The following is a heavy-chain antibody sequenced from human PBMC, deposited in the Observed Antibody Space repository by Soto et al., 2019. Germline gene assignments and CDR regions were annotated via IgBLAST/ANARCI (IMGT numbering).Heavy chain of an antibody. V-gene: IGHV3-21*01. J-gene: IGHJ6*03. Sequence: GGSLRLSCVGSGFNFSSYAMNWVRQAPGRGLEWVSSISSSSGYKYFADSVKGRFTISRDNAKKSLYLQMNSLRAEDTAVYYCAKNVLGYAQDGDYYYYMDVWGRGTTVTVSS. D-gene: IGHD5-18*01. CDR2: ISSSSGYK. CDR1: GFNFSSYA. CDR3: AKNVLGYAQDGDYYYYMDV.